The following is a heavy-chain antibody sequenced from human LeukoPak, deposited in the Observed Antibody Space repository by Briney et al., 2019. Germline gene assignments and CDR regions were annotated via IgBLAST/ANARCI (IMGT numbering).Heavy chain of an antibody. CDR3: ARHYYDSSGYLYYYMDV. V-gene: IGHV4-4*09. CDR1: GGSISSYY. CDR2: IYTSGST. D-gene: IGHD3-22*01. J-gene: IGHJ6*03. Sequence: SETLSLTCTVSGGSISSYYWSWIRQPPGKGLEWIGYIYTSGSTNYNPSLKSRVTISGDTSKNQFSLKLSSVTAADTAVYYCARHYYDSSGYLYYYMDVWGKGTTVTVSS.